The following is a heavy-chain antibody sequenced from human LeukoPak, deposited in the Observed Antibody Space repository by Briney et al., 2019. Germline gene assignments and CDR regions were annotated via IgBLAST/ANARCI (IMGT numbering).Heavy chain of an antibody. CDR2: IKQDGTEE. V-gene: IGHV3-7*01. J-gene: IGHJ4*02. D-gene: IGHD3-16*02. CDR3: AFGGVIAWYFDY. CDR1: GFTFSFYW. Sequence: GGSLRLSCAASGFTFSFYWLSWVRQAPGKELEWVASIKQDGTEEQYVDSVKGRFTISRDTAKSSLYLQMNSLRGEDTAVYYCAFGGVIAWYFDYWGKGTLVTVSS.